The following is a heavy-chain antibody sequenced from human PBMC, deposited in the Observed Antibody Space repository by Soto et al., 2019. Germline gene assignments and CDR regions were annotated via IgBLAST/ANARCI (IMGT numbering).Heavy chain of an antibody. V-gene: IGHV1-2*02. D-gene: IGHD3-22*01. CDR2: INPNSGGT. CDR1: GYTFTGYY. J-gene: IGHJ6*02. CDR3: ARDHSLRLNPYYYDTPGMDV. Sequence: GASVKVSCKASGYTFTGYYMHGVRQAPGQGLEWMGWINPNSGGTNYAQKFQGRVTMTRDTSISTAYMELSRLRSDDTAVYYCARDHSLRLNPYYYDTPGMDVWGQGTTVTVSS.